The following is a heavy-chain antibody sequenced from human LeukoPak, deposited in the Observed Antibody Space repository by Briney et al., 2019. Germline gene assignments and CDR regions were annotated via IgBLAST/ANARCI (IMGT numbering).Heavy chain of an antibody. CDR3: ARGSMVRGVMSGHYRNKKYYFDY. V-gene: IGHV4-34*01. CDR1: GGSFSGYY. CDR2: INHSGST. D-gene: IGHD3-10*01. Sequence: PSETLSLTCAVYGGSFSGYYWSWIRQPPGKGLEWIGEINHSGSTNYNPSLKSRVTISVDTSKNQFSLKLSSVTAADTAVYYCARGSMVRGVMSGHYRNKKYYFDYWGQGTLVTVSS. J-gene: IGHJ4*02.